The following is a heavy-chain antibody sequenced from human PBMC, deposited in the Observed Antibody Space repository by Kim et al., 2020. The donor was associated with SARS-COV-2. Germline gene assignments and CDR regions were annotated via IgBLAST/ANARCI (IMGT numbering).Heavy chain of an antibody. Sequence: SETLSLTCTVSGGSISSSSYYWGWIRQPPGKGLEWIGSIYYSGSTYYNPSLKSRVTISVDTSKNQFSLKLSSVTAADTAVYYCARDYDILTGPFPNYYYYYGMDVWGQGTTVTVSS. V-gene: IGHV4-39*02. CDR1: GGSISSSSYY. J-gene: IGHJ6*02. CDR2: IYYSGST. CDR3: ARDYDILTGPFPNYYYYYGMDV. D-gene: IGHD3-9*01.